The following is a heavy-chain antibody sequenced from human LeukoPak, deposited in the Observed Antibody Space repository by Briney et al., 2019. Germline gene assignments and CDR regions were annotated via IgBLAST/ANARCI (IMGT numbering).Heavy chain of an antibody. CDR3: ARVAGWHWFDP. J-gene: IGHJ5*02. CDR1: GFTFNNYG. V-gene: IGHV3-23*01. D-gene: IGHD6-19*01. CDR2: ISGSGGNT. Sequence: GGTLRLSCAASGFTFNNYGMSWVRQAPGKGLEWVSGISGSGGNTYYGDSVKGRFTISRDNSKNTVYLQMNNMRVDDTAVYCCARVAGWHWFDPWGQGTLVTVSS.